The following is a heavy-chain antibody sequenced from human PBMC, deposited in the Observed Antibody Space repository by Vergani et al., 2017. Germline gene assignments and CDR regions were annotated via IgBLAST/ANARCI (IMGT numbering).Heavy chain of an antibody. CDR2: IKQDGSEK. J-gene: IGHJ4*02. D-gene: IGHD3-22*01. Sequence: EVQLVESGGDLVQPGRSLRLSCTASGFTFSSYWMSWVRQAPGKGLEWVANIKQDGSEKYYVDSVKGRFTISRDNAKNSLYLQMNSLRAEDTAVYYCARGEYYYDSSGYWGYFDYWGQGTLVTVSS. V-gene: IGHV3-7*04. CDR1: GFTFSSYW. CDR3: ARGEYYYDSSGYWGYFDY.